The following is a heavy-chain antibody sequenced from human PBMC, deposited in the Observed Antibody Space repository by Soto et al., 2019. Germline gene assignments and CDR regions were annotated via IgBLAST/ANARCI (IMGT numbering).Heavy chain of an antibody. CDR1: GFSLSNARMG. CDR2: IFSNDEK. D-gene: IGHD3-3*01. Sequence: SGPTLVNPTETLTLTCTVSGFSLSNARMGVSWIRQPPGKALEWLAHIFSNDEKSYSTSLKSRLTISKDTSKSQVVLTMTNMDPVDTATYYCARTYYDFWSGSGNWFDPWGQGTLVTVSS. V-gene: IGHV2-26*01. CDR3: ARTYYDFWSGSGNWFDP. J-gene: IGHJ5*02.